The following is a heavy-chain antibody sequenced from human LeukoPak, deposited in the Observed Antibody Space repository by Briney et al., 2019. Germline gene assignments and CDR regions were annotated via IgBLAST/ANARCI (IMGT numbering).Heavy chain of an antibody. Sequence: GGSLRLSCAASGFTFSSYWMHWVRQAPGKGLEWVAVISYDGSNKYYADSVKGRFTISRDNSKNTLYPQMNSLRAEDTAVYYCARERGWYRPFDYWGQGTQVTVSS. CDR3: ARERGWYRPFDY. CDR1: GFTFSSYW. J-gene: IGHJ4*02. D-gene: IGHD3-10*01. V-gene: IGHV3-30*03. CDR2: ISYDGSNK.